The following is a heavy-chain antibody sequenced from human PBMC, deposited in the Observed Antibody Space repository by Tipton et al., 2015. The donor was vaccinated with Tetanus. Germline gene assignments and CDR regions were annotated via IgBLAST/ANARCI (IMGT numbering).Heavy chain of an antibody. CDR1: GDSISSFY. V-gene: IGHV4-4*07. CDR2: IYTSGST. J-gene: IGHJ4*02. D-gene: IGHD3-9*01. Sequence: GLVKPSETLSPTCSVSGDSISSFYWSWIRQPAGKGLEWIGRIYTSGSTNYNPSLKSRVTMSVDTSKRQFSLKLNSVTAADTAVYYCARATEHDIMTGYDNWGPGTQVTVSS. CDR3: ARATEHDIMTGYDN.